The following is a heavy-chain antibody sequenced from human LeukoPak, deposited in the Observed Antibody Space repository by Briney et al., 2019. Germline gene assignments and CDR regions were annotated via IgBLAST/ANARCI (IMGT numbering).Heavy chain of an antibody. CDR1: ARSISSNY. CDR2: IYSSGST. J-gene: IGHJ5*02. D-gene: IGHD6-13*01. V-gene: IGHV4-59*08. CDR3: AKRAITSAGNLWFDP. Sequence: PSETLSLTCTVSARSISSNYWGWLRQPPGQELEYIAYIYSSGSTTYNLSLKSRVTMSIATSKSQFSPKLTSVTAADTAVYYCAKRAITSAGNLWFDPWGQGTLVTVSS.